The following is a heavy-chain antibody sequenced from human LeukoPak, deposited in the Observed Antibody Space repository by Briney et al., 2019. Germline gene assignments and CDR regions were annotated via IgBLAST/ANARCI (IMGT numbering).Heavy chain of an antibody. V-gene: IGHV3-23*01. D-gene: IGHD6-13*01. CDR2: ISGSGGSA. J-gene: IGHJ4*02. CDR1: GFTFSSYA. Sequence: GGSLRLSCAASGFTFSSYAMSWVRQAPGKGLEWVSAISGSGGSAYYADSVKGRFTVSRDSSKNTLFLQMNSLRAEDTAVYYCARGSGRSSWFPIFDHWGQGTLVTVSS. CDR3: ARGSGRSSWFPIFDH.